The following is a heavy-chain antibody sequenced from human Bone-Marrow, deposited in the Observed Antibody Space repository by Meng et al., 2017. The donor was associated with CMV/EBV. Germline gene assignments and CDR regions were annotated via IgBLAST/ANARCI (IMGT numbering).Heavy chain of an antibody. CDR2: IYWNDDK. V-gene: IGHV2-5*01. D-gene: IGHD2-2*01. CDR3: AHSSNTVVRPAATYYFDY. CDR1: GCSRRTSGVG. J-gene: IGHJ4*02. Sequence: SGLTLVRPTQAYTLTCTFLGCSRRTSGVGVGWIRQPLGKALEWLALIYWNDDKRYSPSLKSRLTITKDTSKNQVVLTMTNMDPVDTATYYCAHSSNTVVRPAATYYFDYWGQGTLVTVSS.